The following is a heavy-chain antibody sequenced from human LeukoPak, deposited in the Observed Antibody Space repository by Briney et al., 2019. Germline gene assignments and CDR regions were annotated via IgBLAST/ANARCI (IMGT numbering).Heavy chain of an antibody. J-gene: IGHJ6*03. CDR1: GYTFTGYY. CDR3: ARSLLRFLEWSYRSYYYYYMDV. Sequence: ASVKVSCKASGYTFTGYYMHWVRQAPGQGLEWMGWINPNSGGTNYAQKFQGRVTMTRDTSISTAYMELSRLRSDDTAVYYCARSLLRFLEWSYRSYYYYYMDVWGKGTTVTVSS. D-gene: IGHD3-3*01. CDR2: INPNSGGT. V-gene: IGHV1-2*02.